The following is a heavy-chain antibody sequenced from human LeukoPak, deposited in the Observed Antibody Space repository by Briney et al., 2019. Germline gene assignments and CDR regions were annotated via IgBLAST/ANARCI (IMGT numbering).Heavy chain of an antibody. Sequence: ASVNVSCKASVYTFTSYFIHWVRQAPGQGLEWVGIISPSGDRTNYAQKFQGRVTMTRDTSTNTVYMELRGLRSEDTAVYYCAGDSQQPWLARFDYWGQGTLVTVSS. CDR3: AGDSQQPWLARFDY. CDR2: ISPSGDRT. CDR1: VYTFTSYF. V-gene: IGHV1-46*01. D-gene: IGHD6-19*01. J-gene: IGHJ4*02.